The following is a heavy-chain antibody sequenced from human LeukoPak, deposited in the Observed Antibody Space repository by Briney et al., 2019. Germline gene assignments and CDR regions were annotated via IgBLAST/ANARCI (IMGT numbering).Heavy chain of an antibody. Sequence: SETLSLTCTVSGGSIRSGGYYWSWIRQHPGKGVEWIGHIYYSGSTYYNPSVKSRVTISVDTSKNQLSLKLISVTDADTAVYHCAGVLAAAAEYFQHWGQGTLVTVSS. J-gene: IGHJ1*01. CDR2: IYYSGST. V-gene: IGHV4-31*03. CDR3: AGVLAAAAEYFQH. CDR1: GGSIRSGGYY. D-gene: IGHD2-2*01.